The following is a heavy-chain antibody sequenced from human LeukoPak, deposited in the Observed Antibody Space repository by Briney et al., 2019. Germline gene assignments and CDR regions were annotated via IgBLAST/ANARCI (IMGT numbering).Heavy chain of an antibody. J-gene: IGHJ4*02. CDR1: GYSFTSYW. V-gene: IGHV5-51*01. CDR3: ASRKKGMATAGFDY. Sequence: GESLQISCKGSGYSFTSYWIGWVRQMPGKGLEWMGIIHPGDSDTRYSPSFQGQVTISAEKSISTAYLQWSSLKASDTALYYCASRKKGMATAGFDYWGQGTLVTVSS. CDR2: IHPGDSDT. D-gene: IGHD5-24*01.